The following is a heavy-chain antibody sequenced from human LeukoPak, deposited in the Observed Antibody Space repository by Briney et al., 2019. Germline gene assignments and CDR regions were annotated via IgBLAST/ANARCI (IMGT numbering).Heavy chain of an antibody. CDR2: INPNSGGT. J-gene: IGHJ3*02. CDR3: ARDSDSRSFDI. D-gene: IGHD3-22*01. CDR1: GYTFTVYY. Sequence: SVNLSCKASGYTFTVYYMHCVPHAPGQGLEWMGCINPNSGGTNYTQKSQGRVTMTRDTSISTAYMAVSRLRSDARVVYYCARDSDSRSFDIWGQGTMVTVSS. V-gene: IGHV1-2*02.